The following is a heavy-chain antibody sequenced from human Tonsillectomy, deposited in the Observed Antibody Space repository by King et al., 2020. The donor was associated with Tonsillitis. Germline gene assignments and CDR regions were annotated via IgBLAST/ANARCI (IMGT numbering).Heavy chain of an antibody. Sequence: QLVQSGAEVEKPGASVKVSCKPSGYTFTDYYIHWVRQAPGQGLEWMGWINPNSGGTNSAQKFQGRVTLTRDTSISTAYMELSRLRSDDTAVYYCAREGVAATGVNWFDPWGQGTLVTVSS. CDR3: AREGVAATGVNWFDP. CDR1: GYTFTDYY. V-gene: IGHV1-2*02. J-gene: IGHJ5*02. CDR2: INPNSGGT. D-gene: IGHD6-13*01.